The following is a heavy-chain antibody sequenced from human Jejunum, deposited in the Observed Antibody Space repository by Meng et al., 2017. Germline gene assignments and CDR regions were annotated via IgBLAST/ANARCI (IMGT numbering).Heavy chain of an antibody. CDR2: ISHTGRI. Sequence: QGHVQGSGPALVKPSGTRSLTCAVSGCSISNNNRGSWVRQPPGKGLEWIGEISHTGRINYNPSLKSRVTMSLDKSKNQFSLDLTSVTGADTAVYYCARDLLDPNIAATGWFDPWGQGTLVTVSS. D-gene: IGHD2/OR15-2a*01. CDR1: GCSISNNNR. J-gene: IGHJ5*02. CDR3: ARDLLDPNIAATGWFDP. V-gene: IGHV4-4*02.